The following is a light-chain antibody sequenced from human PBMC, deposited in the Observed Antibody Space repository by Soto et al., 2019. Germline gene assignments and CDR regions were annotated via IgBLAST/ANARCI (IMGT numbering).Light chain of an antibody. CDR2: DAS. J-gene: IGKJ4*01. CDR1: QSVGSY. Sequence: EIVLKQSPATLALSPGXRATLSCRASQSVGSYLAWYQQKPGQAPRLLIYDASNRATGIPARFSGSGSGTDFTLTFSSLEPEDFAVYYCQQYGSSPRTFGGVTKVDIK. V-gene: IGKV3-11*01. CDR3: QQYGSSPRT.